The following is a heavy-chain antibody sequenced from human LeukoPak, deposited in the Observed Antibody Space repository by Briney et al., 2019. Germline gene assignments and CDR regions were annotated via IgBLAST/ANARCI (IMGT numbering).Heavy chain of an antibody. J-gene: IGHJ4*02. CDR1: GFTFSSYT. CDR2: ITTSGGNT. D-gene: IGHD7-27*01. V-gene: IGHV3-23*01. Sequence: GGSLRLSCAASGFTFSSYTMSWVCQAPGKGLEWVSTITTSGGNTYYADSVKGRFTVSRDNSKNTLFLQMNSLRAEDTAVYYCAKDGGLWVSAHWGDSWGRGTLVTVSS. CDR3: AKDGGLWVSAHWGDS.